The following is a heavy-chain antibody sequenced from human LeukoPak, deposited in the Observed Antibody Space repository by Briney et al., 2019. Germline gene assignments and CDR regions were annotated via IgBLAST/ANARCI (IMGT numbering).Heavy chain of an antibody. CDR1: GFTFSSYS. CDR2: ISSNSSTI. CDR3: ARDGLMDV. V-gene: IGHV3-48*01. J-gene: IGHJ6*03. Sequence: GGSLRLSCAASGFTFSSYSMNWVRQAPGKGLEWISYISSNSSTIFYADSVKGRFTIPRDNAKNSLYVQMNSLRADDTAIYYCARDGLMDVWGTGTTVTVSS.